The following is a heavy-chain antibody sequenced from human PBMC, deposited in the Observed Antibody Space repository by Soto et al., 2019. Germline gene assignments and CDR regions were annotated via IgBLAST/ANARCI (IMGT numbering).Heavy chain of an antibody. D-gene: IGHD4-17*01. V-gene: IGHV4-30-4*01. J-gene: IGHJ4*02. CDR3: ARIIVTNARGALGLFDY. Sequence: SETLSLTCTVSGGSISSGDYYWSWIRQPPGKGLEWIGYIYYSGSTYYNPFLKSRVTISVDTSKNQFSLKLSSVTAADTAVYYCARIIVTNARGALGLFDYWGQGTLVTVYS. CDR2: IYYSGST. CDR1: GGSISSGDYY.